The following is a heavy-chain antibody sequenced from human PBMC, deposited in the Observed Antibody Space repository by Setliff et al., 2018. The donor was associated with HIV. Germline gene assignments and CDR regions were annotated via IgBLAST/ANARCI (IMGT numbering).Heavy chain of an antibody. J-gene: IGHJ4*02. CDR3: AKDRPWFGELWYYFDY. V-gene: IGHV3-73*01. D-gene: IGHD3-10*01. CDR2: ILDKANNYAT. CDR1: GFTFSGSA. Sequence: GGSLRLSCAASGFTFSGSAMHWVRQASGKGLEWVGRILDKANNYATAYAASLEGRFTISRDNSKNTLYLQMNSLRAEDTAVYYCAKDRPWFGELWYYFDYWGQGTLVTVSS.